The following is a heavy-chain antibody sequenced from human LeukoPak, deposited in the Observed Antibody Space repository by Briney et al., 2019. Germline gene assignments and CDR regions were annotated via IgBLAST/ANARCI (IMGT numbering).Heavy chain of an antibody. D-gene: IGHD6-19*01. CDR2: ISHEGSNQ. Sequence: GRSLRLSCVASGFTFNIYGMHWVRQAPGKGLEWVAVISHEGSNQYYADSVKGRFTISRDNSKNTVFLQMNSLRAEDTAVYFGAKELSSGLPENWGQGTLVTVSS. CDR3: AKELSSGLPEN. J-gene: IGHJ4*02. CDR1: GFTFNIYG. V-gene: IGHV3-30*18.